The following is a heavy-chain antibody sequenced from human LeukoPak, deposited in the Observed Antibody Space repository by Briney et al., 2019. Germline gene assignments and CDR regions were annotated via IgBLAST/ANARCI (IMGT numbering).Heavy chain of an antibody. Sequence: GGSLRLSCAASGLTFDDYTMHWVRQAPGKGLEWVSLISWDGGSTYYADSVKGRFTISRDNSKNSLYLQMNSLRTEDTALYYCAKALYSSGWYYFDYWGQGTLVTVSS. CDR2: ISWDGGST. D-gene: IGHD6-19*01. CDR3: AKALYSSGWYYFDY. J-gene: IGHJ4*02. V-gene: IGHV3-43*01. CDR1: GLTFDDYT.